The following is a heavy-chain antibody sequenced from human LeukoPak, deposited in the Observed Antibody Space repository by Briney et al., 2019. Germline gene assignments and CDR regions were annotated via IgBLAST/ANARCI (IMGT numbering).Heavy chain of an antibody. J-gene: IGHJ4*02. CDR1: GDSVSSNDAA. V-gene: IGHV6-1*01. Sequence: SQTLSLTCAISGDSVSSNDAAWNWIRQSPSRGLEWLGRTYFRSKWHRDYAISVVTRITINPDTSKNHFSLQLNSVTPEDTAVYYCARVGDGPKPHFDSWGQGTLVTVSS. CDR3: ARVGDGPKPHFDS. D-gene: IGHD5-24*01. CDR2: TYFRSKWHR.